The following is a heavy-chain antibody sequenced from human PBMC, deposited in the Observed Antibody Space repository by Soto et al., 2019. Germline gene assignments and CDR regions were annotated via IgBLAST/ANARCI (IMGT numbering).Heavy chain of an antibody. Sequence: QVQLVQSGAEVKKPGASVKVSCKASGYTFTSYGISWVRQAPGQGLEWMGWISAYNGNTNYAQKLQGRVTMTTDTSTSTADMELRSLRSDDTAVYYCATRIAVAGGRVNYYYGMDVWGQGTTVTVSS. V-gene: IGHV1-18*04. CDR3: ATRIAVAGGRVNYYYGMDV. CDR1: GYTFTSYG. D-gene: IGHD6-19*01. J-gene: IGHJ6*02. CDR2: ISAYNGNT.